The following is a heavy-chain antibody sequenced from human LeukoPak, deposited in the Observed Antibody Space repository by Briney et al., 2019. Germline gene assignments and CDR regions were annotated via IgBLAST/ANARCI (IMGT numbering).Heavy chain of an antibody. CDR1: GFTFSGSS. D-gene: IGHD6-19*01. V-gene: IGHV3-23*01. J-gene: IGHJ4*02. CDR3: AKKLYGIAVAGNFDY. Sequence: GGSLRLSCGASGFTFSGSSMNWVRQAPGKGLEWVSDISGSGGSTYYADSVKGRFTISRDHYKNTLYLQMNSLRAEDTAVYYCAKKLYGIAVAGNFDYWGQGTLVTVSS. CDR2: ISGSGGST.